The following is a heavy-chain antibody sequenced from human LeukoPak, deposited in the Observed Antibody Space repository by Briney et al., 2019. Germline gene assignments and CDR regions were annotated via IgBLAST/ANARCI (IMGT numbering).Heavy chain of an antibody. D-gene: IGHD3-22*01. CDR1: GFTFSNYE. CDR3: ASSDSSGYGAFDI. V-gene: IGHV3-48*03. Sequence: GGSLRLSCVASGFTFSNYEMNWVRQTPQKGLEWISYINRSGRRIYYADSVKGRFTISRDNAQKSLYLEMSSLRDDDTAVYYCASSDSSGYGAFDIWGQGTMVTVSS. J-gene: IGHJ3*02. CDR2: INRSGRRI.